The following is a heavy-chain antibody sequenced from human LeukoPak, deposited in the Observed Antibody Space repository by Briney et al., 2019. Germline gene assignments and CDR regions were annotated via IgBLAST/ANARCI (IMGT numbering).Heavy chain of an antibody. CDR1: GYSISSGYY. J-gene: IGHJ4*02. CDR3: ARGDTAMVTGNNFDY. V-gene: IGHV4-38-2*02. Sequence: SETLSLTCTVSGYSISSGYYWGWSRQPPGKGLEWIGSIYHSGSTYYNPSLKSRVTISVDTSKNQFSLKLSSVTAADTAVYYCARGDTAMVTGNNFDYWGQGTLVTVSS. CDR2: IYHSGST. D-gene: IGHD5-18*01.